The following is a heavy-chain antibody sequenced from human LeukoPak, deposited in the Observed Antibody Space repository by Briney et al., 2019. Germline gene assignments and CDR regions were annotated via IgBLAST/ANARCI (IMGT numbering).Heavy chain of an antibody. CDR3: ARSNNGETLDY. V-gene: IGHV3-30*03. CDR2: ISYDGSNK. Sequence: GGSLRLSCAASGFTFSSYGMHWVRQAPGKGLEWVAVISYDGSNKYYADSVKGRFTISRDNSKNTLYLQMNSLRAEDTAVYYCARSNNGETLDYWGQGTLVTVSS. J-gene: IGHJ4*02. D-gene: IGHD3-10*01. CDR1: GFTFSSYG.